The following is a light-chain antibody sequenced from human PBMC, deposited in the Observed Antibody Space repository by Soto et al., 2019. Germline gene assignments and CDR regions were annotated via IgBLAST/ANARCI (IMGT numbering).Light chain of an antibody. Sequence: QSALTQPASVSGSPGRSVTISCTGSSSDIGGFNYVSWYQHLPGRAPKLIIYDVTNRPSGISYRFSASKSGRTASLTISGLQAEDEADYYCSSYSSSSTHVVFGGGTKLTVL. CDR1: SSDIGGFNY. J-gene: IGLJ2*01. CDR2: DVT. CDR3: SSYSSSSTHVV. V-gene: IGLV2-14*03.